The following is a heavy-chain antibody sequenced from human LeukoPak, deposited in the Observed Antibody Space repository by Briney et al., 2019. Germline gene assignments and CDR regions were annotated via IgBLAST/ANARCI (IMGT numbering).Heavy chain of an antibody. CDR3: ASEIRTGY. D-gene: IGHD3/OR15-3a*01. V-gene: IGHV3-43*02. CDR2: ISGGRT. J-gene: IGHJ4*02. CDR1: GFAFDDYG. Sequence: PGGSLRLSCAASGFAFDDYGMHWVRQAPGKGLEWVSLISGGRTYYADSVKGRFTISRDSSKNSLYLQMNNLRTEDTAFYYCASEIRTGYWGQGTLVTVSS.